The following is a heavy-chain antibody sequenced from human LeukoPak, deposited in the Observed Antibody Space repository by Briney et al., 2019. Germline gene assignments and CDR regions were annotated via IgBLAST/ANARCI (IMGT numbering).Heavy chain of an antibody. CDR1: GFTFSSYS. V-gene: IGHV3-21*01. J-gene: IGHJ4*02. CDR2: ISSSSSYI. CDR3: ARGSSSWSYFDY. D-gene: IGHD6-13*01. Sequence: GGSLRLPCAASGFTFSSYSMNWVRQAPGKGLEWVSSISSSSSYIYYADSVKGRFTISRDNAKNSLYLQMNSLRAEDTAVYYCARGSSSWSYFDYWGQGTLVTVSS.